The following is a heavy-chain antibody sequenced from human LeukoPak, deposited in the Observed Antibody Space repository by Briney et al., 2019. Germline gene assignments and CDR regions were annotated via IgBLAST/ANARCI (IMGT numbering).Heavy chain of an antibody. D-gene: IGHD3-22*01. CDR1: GFTVSSNY. CDR2: IYSGGST. Sequence: GGSLRLSCAASGFTVSSNYMSWVRQAPGKGLEWVSFIYSGGSTYYADSVKGRFTISRDNSKNTLYLQMNSLRAEDTAVYYCAREFYYYASSGRIDYWGQGTLVTVSS. CDR3: AREFYYYASSGRIDY. J-gene: IGHJ4*02. V-gene: IGHV3-66*02.